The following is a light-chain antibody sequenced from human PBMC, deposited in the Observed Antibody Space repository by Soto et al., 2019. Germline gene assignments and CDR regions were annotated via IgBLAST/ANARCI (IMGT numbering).Light chain of an antibody. J-gene: IGLJ1*01. CDR3: SSYTRSSTLYV. CDR1: SSDVGAYNY. CDR2: EVS. Sequence: QSVLTQPASVSGSPGQSITISCTGTSSDVGAYNYVSWYQQHPGKAPKLMISEVSNRPSGVSNRFSGSKSGNTASLTISGLQAEDEADYFCSSYTRSSTLYVFGIGTKVTVL. V-gene: IGLV2-14*01.